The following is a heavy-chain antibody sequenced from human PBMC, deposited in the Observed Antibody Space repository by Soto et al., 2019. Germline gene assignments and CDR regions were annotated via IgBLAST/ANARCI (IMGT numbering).Heavy chain of an antibody. J-gene: IGHJ4*02. V-gene: IGHV3-21*01. Sequence: GGSLRLSCAASGFTFSSYSMNWVRQAPGKGLEWVSSISSSSSYIYYADSVKGRFTISRDNAKNSLYLQMNSLRAEDTAVYYCARGDFGQQLVLNFGYFDYWGQGTLVTVSS. CDR2: ISSSSSYI. CDR1: GFTFSSYS. D-gene: IGHD6-13*01. CDR3: ARGDFGQQLVLNFGYFDY.